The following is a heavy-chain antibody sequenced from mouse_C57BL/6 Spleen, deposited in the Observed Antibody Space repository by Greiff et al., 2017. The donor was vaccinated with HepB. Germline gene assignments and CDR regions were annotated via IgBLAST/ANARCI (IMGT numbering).Heavy chain of an antibody. Sequence: QVQLQQPGAELVRPGSSVKLSCKASGYTFTSYWMDWVKQRPGQGLEWIGNIYPSDSETHYNQKFKDKATLTVDKSSSTAYMQLSSLTSEDSAVYYCARRFDYYGSSSWYFDVWGTGTTVTVFS. CDR2: IYPSDSET. CDR1: GYTFTSYW. CDR3: ARRFDYYGSSSWYFDV. V-gene: IGHV1-61*01. J-gene: IGHJ1*03. D-gene: IGHD1-1*01.